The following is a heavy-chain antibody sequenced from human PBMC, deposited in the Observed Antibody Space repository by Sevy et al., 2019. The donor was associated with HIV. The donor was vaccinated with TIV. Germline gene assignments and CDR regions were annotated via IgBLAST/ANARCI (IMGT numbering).Heavy chain of an antibody. CDR1: GLTFSSYA. J-gene: IGHJ3*02. CDR3: ARFPPERAFDI. CDR2: ISYDARNE. Sequence: GGCLRLSCAASGLTFSSYAMHWVRQGPGKGLEWVAVISYDARNEDYADAVKGRFTISRDNSKNTLYLQMNSLRAEDTAVYYCARFPPERAFDIWGQGTMVTVSS. V-gene: IGHV3-30*04.